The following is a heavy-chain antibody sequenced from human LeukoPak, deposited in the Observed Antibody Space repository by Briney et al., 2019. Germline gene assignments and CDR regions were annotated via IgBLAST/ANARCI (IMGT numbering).Heavy chain of an antibody. CDR2: ISGSGGST. J-gene: IGHJ4*02. Sequence: GESLRLSCAASGFTFSSYAMSWVRQAPGKGLEWVSAISGSGGSTYYADSVKGRFTISRDNSKNTLYLQMNSLRAEDTAVYYCAKICGYDYALFDYWGQGTLVTVSS. D-gene: IGHD5-12*01. V-gene: IGHV3-23*01. CDR1: GFTFSSYA. CDR3: AKICGYDYALFDY.